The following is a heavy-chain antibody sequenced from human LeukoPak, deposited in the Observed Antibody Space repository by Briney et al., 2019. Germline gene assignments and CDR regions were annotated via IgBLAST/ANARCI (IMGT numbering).Heavy chain of an antibody. Sequence: KSGGSLRLSCAASGFTFSSYSMNWVRQAPGKGLEWVSSISSSSSYIYYADSVKGRFTISRDNAKNSLYLQMNSLRHEYTALYYCARDVAGGQQWLVQYLDYWGQGTLVTVSS. D-gene: IGHD6-19*01. J-gene: IGHJ4*02. V-gene: IGHV3-21*01. CDR3: ARDVAGGQQWLVQYLDY. CDR1: GFTFSSYS. CDR2: ISSSSSYI.